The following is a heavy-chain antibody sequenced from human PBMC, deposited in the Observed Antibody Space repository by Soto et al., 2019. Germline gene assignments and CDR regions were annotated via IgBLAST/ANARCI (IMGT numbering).Heavy chain of an antibody. CDR3: ARGWAYSSSWYPSIGDYYYGMDV. Sequence: PGGSLRLSCAASGFTFSSYSMNWVRQAPGKGLEWVSSISSSSSYIYYADSVKGRFTISRDNAKNSLYLQMNSLRAEDTAVYYCARGWAYSSSWYPSIGDYYYGMDVWGQGTTVTVSS. CDR2: ISSSSSYI. CDR1: GFTFSSYS. J-gene: IGHJ6*02. V-gene: IGHV3-21*01. D-gene: IGHD6-13*01.